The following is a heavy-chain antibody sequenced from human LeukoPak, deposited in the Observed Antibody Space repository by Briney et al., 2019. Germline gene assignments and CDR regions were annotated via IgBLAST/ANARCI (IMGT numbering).Heavy chain of an antibody. J-gene: IGHJ4*02. CDR1: GYTFTNYY. CDR2: INPGGGST. Sequence: SVKVSCKASGYTFTNYYIHWVRQAPGQGLEWVGIINPGGGSTTYAQKFQGRVTMTRDTSTSTVYMDLISLRSEDTAVYYCARDSAFGYFDYWGQGTLVPISS. D-gene: IGHD2-15*01. CDR3: ARDSAFGYFDY. V-gene: IGHV1-46*01.